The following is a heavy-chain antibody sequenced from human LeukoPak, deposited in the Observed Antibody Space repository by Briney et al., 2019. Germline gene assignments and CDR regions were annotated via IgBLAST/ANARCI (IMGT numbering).Heavy chain of an antibody. Sequence: PGGSLRLSCAASGFTFSSYWMHWVRQVPGKGLVWVSRITSDGSSTSYADSVKGRFTISRDNAKNTLYLQMNSLSAEDTAVYYCARGDGDYVDYWGQGTLVTVSS. CDR1: GFTFSSYW. CDR2: ITSDGSST. D-gene: IGHD4-17*01. CDR3: ARGDGDYVDY. V-gene: IGHV3-74*01. J-gene: IGHJ4*02.